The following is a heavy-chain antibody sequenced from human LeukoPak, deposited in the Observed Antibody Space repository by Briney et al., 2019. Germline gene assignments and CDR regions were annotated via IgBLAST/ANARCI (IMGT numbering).Heavy chain of an antibody. V-gene: IGHV1-69*02. Sequence: ASVKVSCKASGGTFSSYTISWVRQAPGQGLEWMGRIIPILGIANYAQKFQGRVTITAGKSTRTAYMELSSLRSEDTAVYYRARAAGIATAQTPYGMDVWGQGTTVTVSS. CDR2: IIPILGIA. J-gene: IGHJ6*02. CDR3: ARAAGIATAQTPYGMDV. D-gene: IGHD1-26*01. CDR1: GGTFSSYT.